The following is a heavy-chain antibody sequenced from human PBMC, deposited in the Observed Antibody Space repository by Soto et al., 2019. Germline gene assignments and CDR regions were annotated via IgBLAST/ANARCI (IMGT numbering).Heavy chain of an antibody. CDR1: GFTFTSSA. CDR2: IVVGSGNT. CDR3: AAASTQYSSSWYFDY. J-gene: IGHJ4*02. V-gene: IGHV1-58*01. D-gene: IGHD6-13*01. Sequence: SVKVSCKASGFTFTSSAVQWVRQARGQRLEWIGWIVVGSGNTNYAQKFQERVTITRDMSTSTAYMELSSLRSEDTAVYYCAAASTQYSSSWYFDYWGQGTLVTVSS.